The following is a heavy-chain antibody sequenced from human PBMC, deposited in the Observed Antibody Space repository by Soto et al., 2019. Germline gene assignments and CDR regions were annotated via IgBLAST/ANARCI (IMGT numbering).Heavy chain of an antibody. CDR1: GYSFTSYW. CDR2: IYPGDSDT. CDR3: ARQITFGGVIDRAPFDY. Sequence: PGESLKISCKGSGYSFTSYWIGLVRQMPGKGLEWMGIIYPGDSDTRYSPSFQGQVTISADKSISTAYLQWSSLKASDTAMYYCARQITFGGVIDRAPFDYWGQGTLVTVSS. V-gene: IGHV5-51*01. D-gene: IGHD3-16*02. J-gene: IGHJ4*02.